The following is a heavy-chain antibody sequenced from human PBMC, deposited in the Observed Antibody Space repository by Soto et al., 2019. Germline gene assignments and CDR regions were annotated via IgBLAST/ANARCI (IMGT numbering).Heavy chain of an antibody. D-gene: IGHD2-15*01. CDR1: GFTFSSYG. CDR3: AKDSSDIVVVVAATPLWYFDL. V-gene: IGHV3-30*18. CDR2: ISYDGSNK. Sequence: GGSLRLSCAASGFTFSSYGMHWVRQAPGKGLEWVAVISYDGSNKYYADSVKGRFTISRDNSKNTRYLQMNSLRAEDTAVYYCAKDSSDIVVVVAATPLWYFDLWGRGTLVTVSS. J-gene: IGHJ2*01.